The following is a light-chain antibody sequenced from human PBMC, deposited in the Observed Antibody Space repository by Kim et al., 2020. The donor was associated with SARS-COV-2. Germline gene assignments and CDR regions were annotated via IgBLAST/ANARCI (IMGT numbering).Light chain of an antibody. Sequence: STLSASVGDRVTIPCRASQSISSWLAWYQQKPGKAPKLLIYKASSLESGVPSRFSGSGSGTEFTLTISSLQPDDFATYYCQQSATFGQGTKVDIK. CDR2: KAS. J-gene: IGKJ1*01. V-gene: IGKV1-5*03. CDR3: QQSAT. CDR1: QSISSW.